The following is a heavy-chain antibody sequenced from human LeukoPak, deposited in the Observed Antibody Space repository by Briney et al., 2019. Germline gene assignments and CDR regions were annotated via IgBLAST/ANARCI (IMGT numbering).Heavy chain of an antibody. J-gene: IGHJ4*02. CDR3: AREGGTY. V-gene: IGHV3-48*01. Sequence: GGSLRLSCVTSGFTFSDYSMSWVRQAPGKGLEWISYISSSSSTIYYANSVKGRFIISRDNAEKSLHLQMNSLRVEDTAAYFCAREGGTYWGQGTLVTVSS. CDR1: GFTFSDYS. D-gene: IGHD3-16*01. CDR2: ISSSSSTI.